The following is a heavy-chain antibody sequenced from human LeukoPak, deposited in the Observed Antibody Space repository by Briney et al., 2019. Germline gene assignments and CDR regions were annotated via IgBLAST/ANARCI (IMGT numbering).Heavy chain of an antibody. CDR3: AELGITMIGGV. CDR1: GFTFSGYE. V-gene: IGHV3-48*03. J-gene: IGHJ6*04. CDR2: ISSSGSTI. Sequence: GGSLRLSCAASGFTFSGYEMNWVRQAPGKGLEWVSYISSSGSTIYYADSVKGRFTISRDNAKNSLYLQMNSLRVEDTAVYYCAELGITMIGGVWGKGTTVTISS. D-gene: IGHD3-10*02.